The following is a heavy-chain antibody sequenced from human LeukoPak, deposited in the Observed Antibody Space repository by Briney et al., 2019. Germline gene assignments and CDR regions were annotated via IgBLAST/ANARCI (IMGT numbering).Heavy chain of an antibody. CDR2: FNREDDEA. D-gene: IGHD3-22*01. CDR3: ATLDSYYDNSGRPLVPD. CDR1: GYTLTDFS. J-gene: IGHJ4*02. Sequence: GASLKVSCNISGYTLTDFSMHWVLQAPGKGLEWMGGFNREDDEAIYAPHFQGRVTVTEDTSTDTAYMELSSLRSEDTAVYYCATLDSYYDNSGRPLVPDWGQGTLVTVSS. V-gene: IGHV1-24*01.